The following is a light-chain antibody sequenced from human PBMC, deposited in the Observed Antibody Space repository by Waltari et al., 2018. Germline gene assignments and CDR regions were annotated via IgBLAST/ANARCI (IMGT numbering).Light chain of an antibody. V-gene: IGKV3-20*01. Sequence: EIVLTQSPGTLPLSPGNSATLSCRASQSVRGSLGWYQQKAGQAPRLLIYGASSRATGIPDRFSGSGSGTDFSLTISRLEPEDFAVYYCQHYVRLPATFGQGTKVEI. CDR2: GAS. J-gene: IGKJ1*01. CDR3: QHYVRLPAT. CDR1: QSVRGS.